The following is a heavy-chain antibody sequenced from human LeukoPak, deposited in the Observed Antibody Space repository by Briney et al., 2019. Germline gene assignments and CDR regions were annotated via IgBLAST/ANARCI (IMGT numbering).Heavy chain of an antibody. D-gene: IGHD1-7*01. CDR2: INPNSGGT. J-gene: IGHJ5*02. CDR1: GYTFTGYY. CDR3: ARKGITGTTSSNWFDP. V-gene: IGHV1-2*02. Sequence: ASVKVSCKASGYTFTGYYMHWVRQAPGQGLEWMGWINPNSGGTNYAQKFQGRVTMTRDTSISTAYMELSRLRSDDTAVYYCARKGITGTTSSNWFDPWGQGTLVTVSS.